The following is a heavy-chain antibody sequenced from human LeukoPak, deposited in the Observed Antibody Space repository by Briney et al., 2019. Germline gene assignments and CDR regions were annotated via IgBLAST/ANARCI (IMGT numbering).Heavy chain of an antibody. CDR2: THYSGNT. J-gene: IGHJ4*02. V-gene: IGHV4-59*08. D-gene: IGHD4-11*01. CDR3: ARQGPLTTAVTTRTNPFDY. CDR1: GGPISSSY. Sequence: SETLSLTCTVSGGPISSSYWSWIRQPPGKGLEWIGYTHYSGNTNYNASLKSRVTISVDMSKNQFSLKLNSVTAADTAVYYCARQGPLTTAVTTRTNPFDYWGQGTLVTVSS.